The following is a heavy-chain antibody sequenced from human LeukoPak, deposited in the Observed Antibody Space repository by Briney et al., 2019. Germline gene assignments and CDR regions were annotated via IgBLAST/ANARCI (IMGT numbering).Heavy chain of an antibody. CDR2: ISSTGGST. Sequence: GSLRLSCSASGFSFSTYGMHWVRQAPGKGLEYVSAISSTGGSTYYADSVKDRFTISRDNSKNTLYLQMRSLRPEDSAVYYCVKEDVSPLDYWGQGTLVTVSS. J-gene: IGHJ4*02. V-gene: IGHV3-64D*09. CDR3: VKEDVSPLDY. CDR1: GFSFSTYG.